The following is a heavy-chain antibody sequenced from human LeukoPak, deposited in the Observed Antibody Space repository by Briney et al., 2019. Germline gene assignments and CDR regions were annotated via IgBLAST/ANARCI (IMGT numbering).Heavy chain of an antibody. Sequence: ASVKVSCKASGYTFTSYYMHWVRQAPGQGLEWMGWINPNSGGTNYAQKFQGRVTMTRDTSIRTAYMELRRVRSGDTAVYYCARVSDIAAAGTSFGYWGQGTLVTVSS. CDR3: ARVSDIAAAGTSFGY. J-gene: IGHJ4*02. CDR2: INPNSGGT. V-gene: IGHV1-2*02. CDR1: GYTFTSYY. D-gene: IGHD6-13*01.